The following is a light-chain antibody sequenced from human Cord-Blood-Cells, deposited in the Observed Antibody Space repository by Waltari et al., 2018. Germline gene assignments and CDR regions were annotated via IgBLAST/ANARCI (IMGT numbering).Light chain of an antibody. CDR2: AAY. V-gene: IGKV1-27*01. Sequence: EIQMTQSPSSLSASVGDRVTITCRASQGISNYLAWYQQKPGKVPKLLIYAAYTFQSGVPSRFSGSGSGKDFTLTISSLQPEDVATYYCQKYNSAPFTFNPGTKVDIK. CDR1: QGISNY. CDR3: QKYNSAPFT. J-gene: IGKJ3*01.